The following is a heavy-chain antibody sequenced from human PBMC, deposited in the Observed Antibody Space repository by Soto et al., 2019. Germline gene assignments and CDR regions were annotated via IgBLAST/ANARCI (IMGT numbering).Heavy chain of an antibody. CDR1: GFTFSSYA. J-gene: IGHJ4*02. D-gene: IGHD3-22*01. Sequence: GGSLRLSCAASGFTFSSYAMSWVRQAPGKGLEWVSAISGSGGSTYYADSVKGRFTISRDNSKNTLYLQMNSLRAEDTAVYYCAMGRTMIVVQNGSFDDRGQGTLVNVSS. CDR2: ISGSGGST. V-gene: IGHV3-23*01. CDR3: AMGRTMIVVQNGSFDD.